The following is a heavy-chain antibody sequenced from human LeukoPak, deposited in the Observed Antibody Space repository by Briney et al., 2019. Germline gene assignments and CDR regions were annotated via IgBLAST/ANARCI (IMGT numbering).Heavy chain of an antibody. CDR1: GFTFSSYS. D-gene: IGHD1-26*01. J-gene: IGHJ4*02. Sequence: GGSLRLSCAASGFTFSSYSMNWVRQAPGKGLEWVSSISSSSSYIYYADSVKGRFTISRDNAKNSLYLQMNSLRAEDTAVYYCAGYSGSYSSYFDYWGRGTLVTVSS. V-gene: IGHV3-21*01. CDR3: AGYSGSYSSYFDY. CDR2: ISSSSSYI.